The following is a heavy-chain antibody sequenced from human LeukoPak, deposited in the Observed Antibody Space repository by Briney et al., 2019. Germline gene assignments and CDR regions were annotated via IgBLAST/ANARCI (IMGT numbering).Heavy chain of an antibody. CDR2: ISAYNGNT. J-gene: IGHJ5*02. CDR3: ARERLYYGSGRWFDP. D-gene: IGHD3-10*01. V-gene: IGHV1-18*01. Sequence: ASVKVSCKASGYTFTSYGISWVRQAPGQGLEWMGWISAYNGNTNYAQKLQGRVTMTTDTSTSTAYMELRSLRSDDTAVYYCARERLYYGSGRWFDPWGQGTLVTVSS. CDR1: GYTFTSYG.